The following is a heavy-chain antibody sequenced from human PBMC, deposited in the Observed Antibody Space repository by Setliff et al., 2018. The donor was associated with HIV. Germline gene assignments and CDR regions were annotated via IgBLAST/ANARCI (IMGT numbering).Heavy chain of an antibody. Sequence: GGSLRLSCAASGFTFSRYDMSWVRQAPGKGLEWVSVISGSGGRTKYADSVQGRFTISRDNSKNTLYLQMNSLRPEDTAVYYCASPNSPYGASYAFDIWGQGTLVTVSS. CDR1: GFTFSRYD. J-gene: IGHJ3*02. D-gene: IGHD4-17*01. V-gene: IGHV3-23*01. CDR3: ASPNSPYGASYAFDI. CDR2: ISGSGGRT.